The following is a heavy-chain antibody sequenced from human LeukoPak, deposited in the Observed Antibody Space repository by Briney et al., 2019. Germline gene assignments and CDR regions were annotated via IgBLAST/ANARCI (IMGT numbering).Heavy chain of an antibody. CDR3: AKDQGDPNSSGWTPFDY. J-gene: IGHJ4*02. CDR2: ISGSGGST. Sequence: GGSLRLSCAASGFTFSGYAMSWVRQASGKGLEWVSAISGSGGSTYYADSVKGRFTISRDNSKNTLYLQMNNLGSEDTAVYYCAKDQGDPNSSGWTPFDYWGQGTLVTVSS. D-gene: IGHD6-19*01. V-gene: IGHV3-23*01. CDR1: GFTFSGYA.